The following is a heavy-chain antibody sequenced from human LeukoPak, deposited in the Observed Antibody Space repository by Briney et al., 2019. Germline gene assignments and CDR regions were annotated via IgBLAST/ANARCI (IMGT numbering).Heavy chain of an antibody. Sequence: SETLSLTCTVSGYSISSGYYWGWIRQPPGQGLEWIGTIYHSGSTYYNPSLKSRVTISVDTSKNQFSLKLTSVTAADTAVYYCARVSGYCSSTICYRYYFDYWGQGTLVTVSS. V-gene: IGHV4-38-2*02. CDR1: GYSISSGYY. J-gene: IGHJ4*02. CDR3: ARVSGYCSSTICYRYYFDY. D-gene: IGHD2-2*03. CDR2: IYHSGST.